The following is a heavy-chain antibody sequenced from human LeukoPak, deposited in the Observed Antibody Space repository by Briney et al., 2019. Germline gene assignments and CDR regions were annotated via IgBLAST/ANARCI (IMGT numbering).Heavy chain of an antibody. CDR1: GGSFSGYY. V-gene: IGHV4-34*01. D-gene: IGHD1-26*01. J-gene: IGHJ4*02. CDR2: INHSGST. CDR3: ARKVGATYHIDY. Sequence: KPSETLSLTCTVYGGSFSGYYWSWIRQPPGKGLEWIGEINHSGSTNYNPSLKSRVTISVDTSKNQFSLKLSSVTAADTAVYYCARKVGATYHIDYWGQGTLVTVSS.